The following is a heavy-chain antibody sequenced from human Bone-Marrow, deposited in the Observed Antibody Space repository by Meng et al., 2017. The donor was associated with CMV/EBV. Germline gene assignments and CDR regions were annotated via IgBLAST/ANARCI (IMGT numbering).Heavy chain of an antibody. D-gene: IGHD3-9*01. Sequence: ASVKVSCKASGYTFTSYDINWVRQATGQGLEWMGWMNPNSGNTGYAQKFQGRVTMTRNTSISTAYMELSSLRSEDTAVYYCARMYYDILTGYYGADYVDYWGQGTLVTVSS. CDR1: GYTFTSYD. V-gene: IGHV1-8*01. J-gene: IGHJ4*02. CDR2: MNPNSGNT. CDR3: ARMYYDILTGYYGADYVDY.